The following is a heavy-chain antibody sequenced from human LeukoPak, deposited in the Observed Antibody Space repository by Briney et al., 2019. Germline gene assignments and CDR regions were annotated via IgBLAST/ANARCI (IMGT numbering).Heavy chain of an antibody. CDR2: IHANGDT. D-gene: IGHD3-3*01. CDR1: GVSISSNY. CDR3: AREGGFYRPLDY. V-gene: IGHV4-59*12. Sequence: SETLSLTCTVSGVSISSNYWSWIRQPPGKGLEWNGLEWIGYIHANGDTNYNPSLKSRLTMSVDLSENHISLKLTSVTAADTAVYYCAREGGFYRPLDYSGQGTLVTVSS. J-gene: IGHJ4*02.